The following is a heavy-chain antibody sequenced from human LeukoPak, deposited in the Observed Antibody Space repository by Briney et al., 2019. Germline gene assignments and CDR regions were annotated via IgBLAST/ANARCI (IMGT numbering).Heavy chain of an antibody. CDR2: INPSGGST. CDR1: GYTFTSYY. J-gene: IGHJ4*02. CDR3: ASRGSGSMGYFDY. D-gene: IGHD3-10*01. V-gene: IGHV1-46*01. Sequence: GASVKVSCNTSGYTFTSYYMHWVRQAPGQGLEWMGIINPSGGSTSYAQKFQGRVTMTRDTSTITVYMELSSLRSEDTAVYYCASRGSGSMGYFDYWGQGTLVTVSS.